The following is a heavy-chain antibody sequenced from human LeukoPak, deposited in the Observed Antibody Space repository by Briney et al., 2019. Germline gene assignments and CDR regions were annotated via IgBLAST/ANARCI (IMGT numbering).Heavy chain of an antibody. D-gene: IGHD3-10*01. V-gene: IGHV1-69*04. J-gene: IGHJ4*02. Sequence: ASVKVSCEASGGTFSSYAISWVRQSPGPGLEWMGGIIPILSLAKSVQKSQGRVTITADTSTSTAYIERSSLISETTAEYGCARDVPYRSGSYYDYCGEGALVTVSS. CDR1: GGTFSSYA. CDR3: ARDVPYRSGSYYDY. CDR2: IIPILSLA.